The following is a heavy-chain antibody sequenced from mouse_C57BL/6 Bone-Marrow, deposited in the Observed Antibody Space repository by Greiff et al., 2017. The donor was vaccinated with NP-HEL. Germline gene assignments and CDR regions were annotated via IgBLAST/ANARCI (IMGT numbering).Heavy chain of an antibody. V-gene: IGHV1-22*01. Sequence: EVMLVESGPELVKPGASVKMSCKASGYTFTDYNMHWVKQSHGKSLEWIGYINPNNGGTSYNQKFKGKATLTVNKSSSTAYMELRSLTSEDSAVYYCARAPLLKDWYFDVWGTGTTVTVSS. CDR3: ARAPLLKDWYFDV. D-gene: IGHD6-1*01. J-gene: IGHJ1*03. CDR1: GYTFTDYN. CDR2: INPNNGGT.